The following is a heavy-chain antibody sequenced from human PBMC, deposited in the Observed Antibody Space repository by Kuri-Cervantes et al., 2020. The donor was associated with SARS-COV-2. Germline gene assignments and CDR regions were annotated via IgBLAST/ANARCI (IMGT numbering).Heavy chain of an antibody. Sequence: GSLRLSCALYYGTLTGYQWSWIRQPPGKGLEWIGGINHRGDTYYNPSLEGRVTISRDTSENKFSLRLSSVTAADTAVYYCARGINGYFFFYYLDVRGKGTTVTVSS. V-gene: IGHV4-34*01. CDR3: ARGINGYFFFYYLDV. CDR1: YGTLTGYQ. CDR2: INHRGDT. D-gene: IGHD3-22*01. J-gene: IGHJ6*03.